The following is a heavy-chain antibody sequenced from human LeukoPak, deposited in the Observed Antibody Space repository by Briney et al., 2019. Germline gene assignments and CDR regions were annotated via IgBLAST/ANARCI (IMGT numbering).Heavy chain of an antibody. CDR3: ARTIVGDSTDAFDI. CDR2: IYSGGST. CDR1: GFTVSSNY. J-gene: IGHJ3*02. Sequence: GGPLRLSCAASGFTVSSNYMSWVRQAPVKGLEWVSVIYSGGSTYYADSVKGRFTISRDNSKNTLYLQMNSLRADDTAVYYCARTIVGDSTDAFDIWGQGTTVTVSS. D-gene: IGHD1-26*01. V-gene: IGHV3-66*01.